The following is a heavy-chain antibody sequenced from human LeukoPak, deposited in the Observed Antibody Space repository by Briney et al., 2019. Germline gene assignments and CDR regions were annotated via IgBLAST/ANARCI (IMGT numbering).Heavy chain of an antibody. J-gene: IGHJ4*02. V-gene: IGHV3-11*04. Sequence: PGGSLRLSCAASGFTVSSNYMNWVRQAPGKGLEWVSYISSSGSTIYYADSVKGRFTISRDNAKNSLYLQMNSLRAEDTAVYYCARVKWLRLVFDYWGQGTLVTVSS. CDR2: ISSSGSTI. CDR3: ARVKWLRLVFDY. D-gene: IGHD5-12*01. CDR1: GFTVSSNY.